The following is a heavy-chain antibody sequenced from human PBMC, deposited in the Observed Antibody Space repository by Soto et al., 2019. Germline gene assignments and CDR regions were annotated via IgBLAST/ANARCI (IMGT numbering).Heavy chain of an antibody. D-gene: IGHD4-17*01. CDR2: IKQDGSEK. CDR3: ARDLGTTVSKLVRFDY. Sequence: GGSLRLSCAASGFTFSSYWMSWVRQAPGKGLEWVANIKQDGSEKYYVDSVKGRFTISRDNAKNSLYLQMNSLRAEDTAVYYCARDLGTTVSKLVRFDYWGQGTLVTVSS. V-gene: IGHV3-7*01. CDR1: GFTFSSYW. J-gene: IGHJ4*02.